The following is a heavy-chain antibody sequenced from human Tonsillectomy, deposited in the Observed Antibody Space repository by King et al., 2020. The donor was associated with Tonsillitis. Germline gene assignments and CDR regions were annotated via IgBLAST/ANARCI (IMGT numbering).Heavy chain of an antibody. Sequence: VQLVESGGGLVQPGRSLRLSCAASGFTFDDYDMHWVRQAPGKGLEWVSGISWNSGSIAYADSVKGRFTISRDNAKNSLYLQMNSLRAEDTALYYCAKDGGGRKSSRWLRVLGGWDYWGQGTLVTVSS. CDR1: GFTFDDYD. CDR2: ISWNSGSI. CDR3: AKDGGGRKSSRWLRVLGGWDY. V-gene: IGHV3-9*01. D-gene: IGHD5-18*01. J-gene: IGHJ4*02.